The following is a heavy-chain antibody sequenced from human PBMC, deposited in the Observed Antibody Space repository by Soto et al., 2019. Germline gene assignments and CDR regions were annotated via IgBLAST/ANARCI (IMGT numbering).Heavy chain of an antibody. D-gene: IGHD6-13*01. CDR1: GGSISSDSYY. J-gene: IGHJ4*02. CDR2: IYYSGST. Sequence: QLQLQESGPGLVKPSETLSLTCTVSGGSISSDSYYWGWIRQPPGKGLEWIGSIYYSGSTYNNPSLKSRVTISVDTSKNQFSLNLSSVTAADTAVYYCARRYSRTWYFDYWGQGTLVTVSS. CDR3: ARRYSRTWYFDY. V-gene: IGHV4-39*01.